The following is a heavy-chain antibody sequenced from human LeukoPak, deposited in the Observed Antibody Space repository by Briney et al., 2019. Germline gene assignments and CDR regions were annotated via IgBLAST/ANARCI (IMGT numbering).Heavy chain of an antibody. D-gene: IGHD2-21*01. Sequence: GRSLRLSCAVSGYTFSSHGTHWVRQAPGKGLEWVAAIWYDGSYKYYADSVKGRFTISRDNSKNMLYLQMDSLRGEDTALYYCARLWGSVSGYFDYWGQGTLVTVSS. V-gene: IGHV3-33*01. CDR3: ARLWGSVSGYFDY. J-gene: IGHJ4*02. CDR2: IWYDGSYK. CDR1: GYTFSSHG.